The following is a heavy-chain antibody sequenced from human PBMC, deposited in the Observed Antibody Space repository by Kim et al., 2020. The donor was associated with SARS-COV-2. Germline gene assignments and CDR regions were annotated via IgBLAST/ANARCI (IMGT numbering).Heavy chain of an antibody. CDR1: GLTLSTYW. V-gene: IGHV3-7*03. D-gene: IGHD6-6*01. CDR3: VIDPLSSSSAVDY. Sequence: GGSLRLSCEASGLTLSTYWMSWVRQAPGKGLEWVANIKQDGSEEHYVNSVKGRITISRDNAKTPEHLQMNSSRAEDTAVKYCVIDPLSSSSAVDYWGHGT. J-gene: IGHJ4*01. CDR2: IKQDGSEE.